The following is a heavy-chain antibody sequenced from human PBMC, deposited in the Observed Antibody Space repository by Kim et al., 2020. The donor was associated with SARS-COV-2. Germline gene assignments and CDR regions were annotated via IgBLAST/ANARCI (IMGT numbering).Heavy chain of an antibody. CDR2: VYHTGRT. Sequence: SETLSLTCSVSGGSISSPSSFWAWIRQPPGKGLEWIGTVYHTGRTHYSPSLDSRLTISVDTSKNQFSLNVSSVTAADTALYYCARQDEYGDYPYFYYWG. D-gene: IGHD4-17*01. CDR1: GGSISSPSSF. J-gene: IGHJ4*01. V-gene: IGHV4-39*01. CDR3: ARQDEYGDYPYFYY.